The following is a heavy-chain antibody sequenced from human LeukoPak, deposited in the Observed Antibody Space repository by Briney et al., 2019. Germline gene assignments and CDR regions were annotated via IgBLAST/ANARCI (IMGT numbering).Heavy chain of an antibody. D-gene: IGHD6-19*01. CDR3: ARAPIAVAFDY. CDR2: ISSSSSYI. CDR1: GFTFSSYS. Sequence: GGSLRLSCAASGFTFSSYSMNWVRQAPGKGLEWVSSISSSSSYIYYADSVKGRSTISRDNAKNSLYLQMNSLRAEDTAVYYCARAPIAVAFDYWGQGTLVTVSS. J-gene: IGHJ4*02. V-gene: IGHV3-21*01.